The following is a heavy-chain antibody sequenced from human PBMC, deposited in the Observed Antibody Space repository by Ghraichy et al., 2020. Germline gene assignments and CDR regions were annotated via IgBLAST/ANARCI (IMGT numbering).Heavy chain of an antibody. CDR2: INHSGST. D-gene: IGHD5-12*01. CDR3: ASVSGSGYDLAFDI. CDR1: GGSFSGYY. J-gene: IGHJ3*02. V-gene: IGHV4-34*01. Sequence: SETLSLTCAVYGGSFSGYYWSWIRQPPGKGLEWIGEINHSGSTNYNPSLKSRVTISVDTSKNQFSLKLSSVTAADTAVYYCASVSGSGYDLAFDIRGQGTMVTVSS.